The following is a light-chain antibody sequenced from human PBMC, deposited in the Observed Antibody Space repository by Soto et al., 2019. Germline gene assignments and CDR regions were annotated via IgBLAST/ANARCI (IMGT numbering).Light chain of an antibody. CDR3: SSYTSFSTRV. J-gene: IGLJ1*01. Sequence: QSALTQPASVSGSPGQSITMSCTGSSSDIGDYNYVSWYQQHPGKAPKLVIYDVSYRPSGVSNRFSASKSGNTASLTISGLQADDEADYYCSSYTSFSTRVFGTGTKVTVL. CDR1: SSDIGDYNY. CDR2: DVS. V-gene: IGLV2-14*03.